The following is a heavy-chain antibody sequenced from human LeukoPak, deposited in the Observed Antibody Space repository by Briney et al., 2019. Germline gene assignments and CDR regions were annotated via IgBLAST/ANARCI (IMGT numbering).Heavy chain of an antibody. CDR2: ISAYNGNT. V-gene: IGHV1-18*01. J-gene: IGHJ4*02. CDR3: ARVWDYYDSSGYYPGGY. CDR1: GYTFTSYG. Sequence: ASVKVSCKASGYTFTSYGISWVRQAPGQGLEWMGWISAYNGNTNYAQKLQGRVTMTTDISTSTAYMELRSLRSDDTAVYYCARVWDYYDSSGYYPGGYWGQGTLVTVSS. D-gene: IGHD3-22*01.